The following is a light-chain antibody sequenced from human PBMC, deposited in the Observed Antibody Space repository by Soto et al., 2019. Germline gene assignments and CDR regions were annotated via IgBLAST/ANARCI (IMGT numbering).Light chain of an antibody. V-gene: IGKV2-28*01. J-gene: IGKJ5*01. CDR2: LGS. CDR1: HSLRHINGYNY. Sequence: VMTQSTLSLPVTPGEPASISCRSSHSLRHINGYNYLDWYLQQPVQSPQLLIYLGSNRASGVPDRFSGSGSGTDFTLKISRVEAEDVGVCYCMPALQYLSITFAQGTRLAI. CDR3: MPALQYLSIT.